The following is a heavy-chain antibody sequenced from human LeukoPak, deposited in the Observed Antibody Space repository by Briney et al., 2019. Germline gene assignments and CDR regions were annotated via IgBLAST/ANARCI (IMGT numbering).Heavy chain of an antibody. CDR2: IYYSGST. CDR3: ARGSFNRAPFDY. V-gene: IGHV4-59*01. Sequence: SETLSLTCTVSGGSISSYYWSWIRQPPGKGLEWIGYIYYSGSTNYNPSLKSRVTISVDTSKNQFSLKLSSVTAADTAVYYCARGSFNRAPFDYWGQGTLVTVSS. D-gene: IGHD2/OR15-2a*01. J-gene: IGHJ4*02. CDR1: GGSISSYY.